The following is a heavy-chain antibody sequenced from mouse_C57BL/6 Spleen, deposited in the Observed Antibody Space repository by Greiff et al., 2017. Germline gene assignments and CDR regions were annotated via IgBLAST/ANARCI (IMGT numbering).Heavy chain of an antibody. D-gene: IGHD2-4*01. V-gene: IGHV3-6*01. CDR2: ISYDGSN. J-gene: IGHJ4*01. CDR3: ARGDYDLYYYAMDY. CDR1: GYSITSGYY. Sequence: EVKLMESGPGLVKPSQSLSLTCSVTGYSITSGYYWNWIRQFPGNKLEWMGYISYDGSNNYNPSLKNRISITRDTSKNQFFLKLNSVTTEDTATYYCARGDYDLYYYAMDYWGQGTSVTFSS.